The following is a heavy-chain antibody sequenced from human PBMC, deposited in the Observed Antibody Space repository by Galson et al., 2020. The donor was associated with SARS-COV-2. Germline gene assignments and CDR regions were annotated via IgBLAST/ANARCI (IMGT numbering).Heavy chain of an antibody. CDR3: ARDRIEVITSSWFDP. CDR1: GFNSSSYS. Sequence: GGSLSLSCAASGFNSSSYSMNSVRQAPGKGLERVSSISRISSYISYAASVTGRFTISRDNAKNSLYLQMNSLRAEDTAVYYCARDRIEVITSSWFDPWGQGTLVTVSS. V-gene: IGHV3-21*01. CDR2: ISRISSYI. J-gene: IGHJ5*02. D-gene: IGHD3-22*01.